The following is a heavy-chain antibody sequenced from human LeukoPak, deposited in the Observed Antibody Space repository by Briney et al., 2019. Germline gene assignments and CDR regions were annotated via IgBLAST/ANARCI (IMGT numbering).Heavy chain of an antibody. V-gene: IGHV1-18*01. J-gene: IGHJ4*02. CDR1: GYTFTSYG. D-gene: IGHD6-13*01. Sequence: ASVKVSCKASGYTFTSYGISWVRQAPGQGLEWMGWISAYNGNTNYAQKLQGRVTMTTDTPTSTAYMELRSLRSDDTAVYYCARVTAWYSSSWYGDYWGQGTLVTVSS. CDR2: ISAYNGNT. CDR3: ARVTAWYSSSWYGDY.